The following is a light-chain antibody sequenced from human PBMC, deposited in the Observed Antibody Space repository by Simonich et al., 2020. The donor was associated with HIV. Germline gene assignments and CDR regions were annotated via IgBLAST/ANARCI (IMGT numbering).Light chain of an antibody. Sequence: EIVLTQSPGTLSLSPGERATLSCRASQSFSSNFLAWYQQKPGQAPRLLIYTSSYRTTGIPDRFSGSGSGTDFTLTISRLEPEDFAVYYCQQYGSSPLTFGGGTKVEIK. CDR3: QQYGSSPLT. CDR1: QSFSSNF. CDR2: TSS. V-gene: IGKV3-20*01. J-gene: IGKJ4*01.